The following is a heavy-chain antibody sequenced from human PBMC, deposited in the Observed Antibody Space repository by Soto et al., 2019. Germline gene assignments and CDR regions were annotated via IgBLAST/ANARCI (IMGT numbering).Heavy chain of an antibody. Sequence: PGGSLRLSCAASGFTFSSYAMSWVRQAPGKGLEWVSAISGSGGSTYYADSVKGRFTISRDNSKNTLYLQMNSLRAEDTAVYYCAKKPIWYYYDSSGYPAPNDALDIWGQGTMVTVSS. CDR2: ISGSGGST. CDR1: GFTFSSYA. D-gene: IGHD3-22*01. J-gene: IGHJ3*02. CDR3: AKKPIWYYYDSSGYPAPNDALDI. V-gene: IGHV3-23*01.